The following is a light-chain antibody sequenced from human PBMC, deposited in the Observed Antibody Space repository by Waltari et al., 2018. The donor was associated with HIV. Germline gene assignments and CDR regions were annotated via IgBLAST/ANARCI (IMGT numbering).Light chain of an antibody. V-gene: IGKV1-12*01. J-gene: IGKJ2*01. CDR3: QQANRFPYT. Sequence: DIQVTQSPSSVSASVGDTVTITCRASESLNDYLNWYQQKPNKAPKLLVYGASNLQEGVPSRFSGRRSGTVFTLTITSLQPEDFATYFCQQANRFPYTFGLGT. CDR1: ESLNDY. CDR2: GAS.